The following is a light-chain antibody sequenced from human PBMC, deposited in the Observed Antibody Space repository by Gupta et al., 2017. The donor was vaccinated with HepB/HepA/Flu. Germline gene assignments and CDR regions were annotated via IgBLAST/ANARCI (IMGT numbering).Light chain of an antibody. CDR3: QQYGSSPLT. CDR2: YAA. Sequence: EDVSAPSPATLFCSPGARVHLSCRASQSDSSTYLAWYQQKPCQTPRLLIYYAAMRATGIPARFSGSASGTDFTRTISGLEPEDVAAYYCQQYGSSPLTFGEGTKVEIK. CDR1: QSDSSTY. V-gene: IGKV3-20*01. J-gene: IGKJ1*01.